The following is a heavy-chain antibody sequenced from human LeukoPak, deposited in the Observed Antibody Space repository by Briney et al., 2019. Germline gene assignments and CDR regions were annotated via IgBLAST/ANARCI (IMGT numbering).Heavy chain of an antibody. CDR1: GYSFNTYY. J-gene: IGHJ4*02. Sequence: ASVKVSCKASGYSFNTYYMNWVRQATGQGLEWMGWMNPNSGNTGYAQKFQGRVTITRNTSISTAYMELSSLRSEDTAVYYCARGYDFWSGYYTGPFDYWGQGTLVTVSS. CDR3: ARGYDFWSGYYTGPFDY. CDR2: MNPNSGNT. V-gene: IGHV1-8*03. D-gene: IGHD3-3*01.